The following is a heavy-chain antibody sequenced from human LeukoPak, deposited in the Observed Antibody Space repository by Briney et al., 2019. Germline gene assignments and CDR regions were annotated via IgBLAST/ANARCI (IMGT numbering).Heavy chain of an antibody. D-gene: IGHD3-3*01. CDR3: AREGITIFGVANSNWFDP. CDR2: ISGSGSTI. J-gene: IGHJ5*02. Sequence: MPGGSLRLSCAASGFSFSDHYMSWIRQAPGKGLEWVSYISGSGSTIYYAASVRGRFTISRDNAKNSLYLQMNSLRAEDTAIYYCAREGITIFGVANSNWFDPWGQGTLVTVPS. V-gene: IGHV3-11*01. CDR1: GFSFSDHY.